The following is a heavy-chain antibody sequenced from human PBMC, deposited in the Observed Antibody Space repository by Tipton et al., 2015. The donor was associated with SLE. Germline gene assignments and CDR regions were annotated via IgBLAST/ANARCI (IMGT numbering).Heavy chain of an antibody. Sequence: SLRLSCAASGFTFDDYAMHWVRQAPGKGLEWVSGISWNSGSIGYADSVKGRFTISRDNAKNSLYLQMNSLRAEDTALYFCARDGSPGWFDPWGQGTLVTVSS. CDR2: ISWNSGSI. J-gene: IGHJ5*02. CDR3: ARDGSPGWFDP. CDR1: GFTFDDYA. V-gene: IGHV3-9*01. D-gene: IGHD3-10*01.